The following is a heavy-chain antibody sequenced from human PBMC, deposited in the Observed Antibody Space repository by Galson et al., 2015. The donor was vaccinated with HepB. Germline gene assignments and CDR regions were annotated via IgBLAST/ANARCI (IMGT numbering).Heavy chain of an antibody. CDR1: GYTFTSYG. CDR3: ARAFSGEPKLHYFFY. D-gene: IGHD3-3*01. Sequence: SVKVSCKASGYTFTSYGISWVRQAPGQGLEWMGWVSAYNGNTNYAQKFQGRVTMTTDTSTSTAYMELRSLRSDDTAVYYCARAFSGEPKLHYFFYWGQGTQLTVSS. J-gene: IGHJ4*02. V-gene: IGHV1-18*04. CDR2: VSAYNGNT.